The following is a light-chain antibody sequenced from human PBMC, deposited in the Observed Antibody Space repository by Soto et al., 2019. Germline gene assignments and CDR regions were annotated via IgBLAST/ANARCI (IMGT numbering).Light chain of an antibody. CDR2: GAS. Sequence: EIVLTQSPGTLSLSPGERAALSYRASQRLSSSSLAWYHQKPGHGPRLLIYGASRRATGIPDRFSATESGTDFTLTSSSLEPEDFAVYFCQQYDSTPWTFGQGTRVESK. J-gene: IGKJ1*01. CDR3: QQYDSTPWT. V-gene: IGKV3-20*01. CDR1: QRLSSSS.